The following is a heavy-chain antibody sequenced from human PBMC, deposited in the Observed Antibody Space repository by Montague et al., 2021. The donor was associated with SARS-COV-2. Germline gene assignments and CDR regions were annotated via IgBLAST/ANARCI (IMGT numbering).Heavy chain of an antibody. D-gene: IGHD6-13*01. Sequence: SETLSLTCTVSGGSINTPNRCRSWIRKPAGKGPKWVGCMSYRGSSYYNPSLRRRLTISVDTSKNQFSLRLSSVTAADTAVYCCARLLAATGHFDFWGQGTLVTVSS. V-gene: IGHV4-39*01. CDR2: MSYRGSS. CDR3: ARLLAATGHFDF. CDR1: GGSINTPNRC. J-gene: IGHJ4*02.